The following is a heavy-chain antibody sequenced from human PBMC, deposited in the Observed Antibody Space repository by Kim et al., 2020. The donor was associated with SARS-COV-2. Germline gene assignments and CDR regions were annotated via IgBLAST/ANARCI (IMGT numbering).Heavy chain of an antibody. CDR1: GGSISSGGYY. CDR2: IYYSGST. CDR3: ARSPASRLSITMIVVVTPDAFDI. V-gene: IGHV4-61*08. D-gene: IGHD3-22*01. Sequence: SETLSLTCTVSGGSISSGGYYWSWIRQHPGKGLEWIGYIYYSGSTNYNPSFKSRVTISVDTSKNQFSLKLSSVTAADTAVYYCARSPASRLSITMIVVVTPDAFDIWGQGTMVTVSS. J-gene: IGHJ3*02.